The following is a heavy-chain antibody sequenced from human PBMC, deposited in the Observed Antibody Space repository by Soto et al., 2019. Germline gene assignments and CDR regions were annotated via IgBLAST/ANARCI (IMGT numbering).Heavy chain of an antibody. V-gene: IGHV4-34*01. CDR3: AGNHYYGSGSPHYYYYYGMDV. CDR2: INHSGST. Sequence: SETLSLTCAVYGGSFSGYYWSWIRQPPGKGLEWIGEINHSGSTNYNPSLKSRVTISVDTSKNQFSLKLSSVTAADTAVYYCAGNHYYGSGSPHYYYYYGMDVWGQGTTVTVSS. J-gene: IGHJ6*02. D-gene: IGHD3-10*01. CDR1: GGSFSGYY.